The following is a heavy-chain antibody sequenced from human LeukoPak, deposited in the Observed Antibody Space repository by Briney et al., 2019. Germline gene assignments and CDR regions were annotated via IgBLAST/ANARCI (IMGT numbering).Heavy chain of an antibody. CDR2: THYKSKWFN. J-gene: IGHJ4*02. D-gene: IGHD3-10*01. CDR1: GDSVSSNSAA. V-gene: IGHV6-1*01. Sequence: SQTLSLTCAISGDSVSSNSAAWNWIRQSPSRGLEWLGRTHYKSKWFNDYAISVRSRITINPDTSKNQFSLQLNSVTPEDTAVYYCARGADGYNNYYFDYWGQGTLVTVSS. CDR3: ARGADGYNNYYFDY.